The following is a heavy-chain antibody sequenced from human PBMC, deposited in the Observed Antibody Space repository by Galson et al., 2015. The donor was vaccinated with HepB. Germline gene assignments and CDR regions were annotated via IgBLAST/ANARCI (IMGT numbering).Heavy chain of an antibody. CDR1: EFTFSNYW. CDR3: ARRISLVRGIITRPDYYYGMDV. J-gene: IGHJ6*02. Sequence: SLRLSCAASEFTFSNYWMNWVRQAPGKGLEWVANINPDGSEKSYVAFLKGRFTISRDNSKNSVYLQMDSLRAEDTAIYYCARRISLVRGIITRPDYYYGMDVWGQGTTVTVAS. V-gene: IGHV3-7*03. D-gene: IGHD3-10*01. CDR2: INPDGSEK.